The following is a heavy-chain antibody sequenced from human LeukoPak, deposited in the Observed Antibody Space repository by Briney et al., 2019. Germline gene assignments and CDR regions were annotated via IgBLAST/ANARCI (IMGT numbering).Heavy chain of an antibody. CDR1: GGSISSYY. Sequence: SETLSLTCTVSGGSISSYYWSWIRQPPGKGLEWIGYIYYSGSNNYNPSLKSRVTISVDTSKNQFSLKLSSVTAADTAVYYCARLDGSGRGYFDYWGQGTLVTVSS. CDR3: ARLDGSGRGYFDY. J-gene: IGHJ4*02. D-gene: IGHD3-10*01. V-gene: IGHV4-59*01. CDR2: IYYSGSN.